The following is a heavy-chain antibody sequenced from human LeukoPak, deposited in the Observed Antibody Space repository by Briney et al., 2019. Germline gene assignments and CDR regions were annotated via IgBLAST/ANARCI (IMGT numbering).Heavy chain of an antibody. CDR3: ARGRDGYNYYYYYYMDV. D-gene: IGHD5-24*01. J-gene: IGHJ6*03. Sequence: SETLSLTCTVSGGSISSYFWSWIRQPPGKGLQWIGYIYYSGSTIYNPSLKSRVTISVDTSKNQFSLKLSSVTAADTAVYYCARGRDGYNYYYYYYMDVWGKGTTVTISS. CDR1: GGSISSYF. V-gene: IGHV4-59*12. CDR2: IYYSGST.